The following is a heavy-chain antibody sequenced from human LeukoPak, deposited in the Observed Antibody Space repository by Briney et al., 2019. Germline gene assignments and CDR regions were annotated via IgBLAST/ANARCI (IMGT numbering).Heavy chain of an antibody. CDR3: ARDSSPYYYDSSGWGDAY. V-gene: IGHV1-69*05. D-gene: IGHD3-22*01. Sequence: GASVKVSCKASGYTFTSYGISWVRQAPGQGLEWMGRIIPIFGTANYAQKFQGRVTITTDESTSTAYMELSSLRSEDTAVYYCARDSSPYYYDSSGWGDAYWGQGTLVTVSS. J-gene: IGHJ4*02. CDR2: IIPIFGTA. CDR1: GYTFTSYG.